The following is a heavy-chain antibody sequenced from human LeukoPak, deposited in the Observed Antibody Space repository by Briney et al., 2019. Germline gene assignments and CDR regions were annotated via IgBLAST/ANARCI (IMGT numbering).Heavy chain of an antibody. CDR1: GGSISSGSYY. CDR2: IYTSGST. V-gene: IGHV4-61*02. J-gene: IGHJ4*02. CDR3: ARGGSSSSGGFDY. Sequence: PSETLSLTCTVSGGSISSGSYYWSWIRQPAGKGLEWLGRIYTSGSTNYNPSLKSRVTISVDTSKNQFSLKLSSVTAADTAVYYCARGGSSSSGGFDYWGQGTLVTVSS. D-gene: IGHD6-6*01.